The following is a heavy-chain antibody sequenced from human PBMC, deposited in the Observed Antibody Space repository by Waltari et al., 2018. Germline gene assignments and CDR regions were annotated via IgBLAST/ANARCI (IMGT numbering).Heavy chain of an antibody. CDR3: ARFEEVRGVIIGLDY. J-gene: IGHJ4*02. CDR1: GGSISSSSYY. CDR2: IYYSGST. D-gene: IGHD3-10*01. Sequence: QLQLQESGPGLVKPSETLSLTCTVSGGSISSSSYYWGWIRQPPGKGLEWIGSIYYSGSTYYNPSLKSRVTISVDTSKNQFSLKLSSVTAADTAVYYCARFEEVRGVIIGLDYWGQGTLVTVSS. V-gene: IGHV4-39*07.